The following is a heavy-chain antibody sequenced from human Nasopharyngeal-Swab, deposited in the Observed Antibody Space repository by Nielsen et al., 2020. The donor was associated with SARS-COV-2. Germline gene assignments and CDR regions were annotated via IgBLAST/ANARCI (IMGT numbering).Heavy chain of an antibody. J-gene: IGHJ4*02. D-gene: IGHD5-18*01. Sequence: GSLRLSCTVSGGSISSYYWSWIRQPPGKGLEWIGYIYYSGSTNYNPSLKSRVTISVDTSKNQSSLKLSSVTAADTAVYYCARLGYSYGHFDYWGQGTLVTVSS. CDR2: IYYSGST. CDR1: GGSISSYY. V-gene: IGHV4-59*08. CDR3: ARLGYSYGHFDY.